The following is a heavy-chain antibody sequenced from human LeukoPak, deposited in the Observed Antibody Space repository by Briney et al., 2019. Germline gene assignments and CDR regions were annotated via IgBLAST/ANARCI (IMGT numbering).Heavy chain of an antibody. V-gene: IGHV1-46*01. CDR3: ARIGRRPSDAFDI. Sequence: ASVKVSCKASGYTFTNFYMHWVRQAPGQGPEWMGRIDPSGGSTYYAQKFQGRVTMTRDTSPSTVYMELSSLRSEDTAVYYCARIGRRPSDAFDIWGRGTVVTVSS. J-gene: IGHJ3*02. D-gene: IGHD1-1*01. CDR1: GYTFTNFY. CDR2: IDPSGGST.